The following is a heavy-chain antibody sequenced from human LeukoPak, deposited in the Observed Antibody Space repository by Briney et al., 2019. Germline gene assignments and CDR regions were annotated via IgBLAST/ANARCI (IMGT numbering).Heavy chain of an antibody. CDR1: GFTFSSYW. CDR2: IKQDGSEK. D-gene: IGHD4-17*01. J-gene: IGHJ4*02. CDR3: ARGWADYGDCYDY. Sequence: PGGSLRLSCAASGFTFSSYWMSWVRQAPGKGLEWVANIKQDGSEKYYVDSVKGRFTISRDNAKNSLYLQMNSLRAEDTAVYYCARGWADYGDCYDYWGQGTLVTVSS. V-gene: IGHV3-7*01.